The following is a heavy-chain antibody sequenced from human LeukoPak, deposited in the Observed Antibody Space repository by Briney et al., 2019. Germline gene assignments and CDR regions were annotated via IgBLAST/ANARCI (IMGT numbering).Heavy chain of an antibody. V-gene: IGHV4-30-4*08. D-gene: IGHD5-24*01. Sequence: PSQTLSLTCTVSGGSISSSDYCLGWIRQPPGKGLEWFANNYYKGTTYYNPSLKSRVNISVDTSKNQYSLKLSSVTAADTAVYYCARAILATIPYYFDGWGQGTLVTVSS. CDR2: NYYKGTT. CDR1: GGSISSSDYC. J-gene: IGHJ4*02. CDR3: ARAILATIPYYFDG.